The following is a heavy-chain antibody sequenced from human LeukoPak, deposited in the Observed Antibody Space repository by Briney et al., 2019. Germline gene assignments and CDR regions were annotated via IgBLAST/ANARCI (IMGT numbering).Heavy chain of an antibody. Sequence: ASVKVSCTASGYTFTSYGISWVRQAPGQGLEWMGWISAYNGNTNYAQKLQGRVTMTTDTSTSTAYMELRSLRSDDTAVYYCARDGYYYDSSGYPNDYYYYGMDVWGQGTTVTVSS. D-gene: IGHD3-22*01. CDR3: ARDGYYYDSSGYPNDYYYYGMDV. CDR2: ISAYNGNT. CDR1: GYTFTSYG. J-gene: IGHJ6*02. V-gene: IGHV1-18*01.